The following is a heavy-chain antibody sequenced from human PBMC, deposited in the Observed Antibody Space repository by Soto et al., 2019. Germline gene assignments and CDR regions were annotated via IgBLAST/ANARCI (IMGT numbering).Heavy chain of an antibody. Sequence: QVQLVQSGAEVKKPGSSVKVSCKASGGTFSSYAVSWVRQAPGLGLEWMGGIIPIFGTANYAQKFQGRVTITADKSTSTAYMELSSLRSEDTAVYYCARAWLAPDVVVVAASPNYYYGMDVWGQGTTVTVSS. CDR3: ARAWLAPDVVVVAASPNYYYGMDV. V-gene: IGHV1-69*06. J-gene: IGHJ6*02. CDR1: GGTFSSYA. CDR2: IIPIFGTA. D-gene: IGHD2-15*01.